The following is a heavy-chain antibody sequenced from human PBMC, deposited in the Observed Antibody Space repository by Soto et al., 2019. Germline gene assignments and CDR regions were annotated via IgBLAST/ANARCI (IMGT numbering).Heavy chain of an antibody. J-gene: IGHJ4*02. V-gene: IGHV4-39*01. D-gene: IGHD6-13*01. CDR1: GGSISSSDYW. CDR3: ARQIGRGSWSLDH. Sequence: LCGGSISSSDYWWGWIRQPPGKGLEWIGSIYYSGSTHYIPSLKSRVIMSVDTSKNQFSLRLSSVTAADTAVYYCARQIGRGSWSLDHWGQGTLVTVSS. CDR2: IYYSGST.